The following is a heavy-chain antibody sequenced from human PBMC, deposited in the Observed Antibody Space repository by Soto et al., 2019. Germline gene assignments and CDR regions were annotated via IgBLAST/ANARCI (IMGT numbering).Heavy chain of an antibody. Sequence: PGGSLRLSCSASGFTFSDSAMHWVRQASGKGLEWVGRIRSKANIYATAYAASVKGRFTISRDDSKNTAYLQMNSLKTEDTAVYYCTKEADCYYYYYMDVWGKGTTVTVSS. J-gene: IGHJ6*03. CDR3: TKEADCYYYYYMDV. V-gene: IGHV3-73*01. CDR1: GFTFSDSA. CDR2: IRSKANIYAT.